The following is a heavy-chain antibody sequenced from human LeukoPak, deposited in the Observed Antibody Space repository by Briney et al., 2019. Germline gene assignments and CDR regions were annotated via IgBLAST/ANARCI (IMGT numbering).Heavy chain of an antibody. CDR3: ARDANYYGSGSYYTD. J-gene: IGHJ4*02. Sequence: SETLSLTCTVSGGSISSYYWSWIRQPPGKGLEWIGYIYYSGSTNYNPSLKSRVTISVDTSKNQFSLKLSSVTAADTAVYYCARDANYYGSGSYYTDWGQGTLVTVSS. D-gene: IGHD3-10*01. V-gene: IGHV4-59*01. CDR2: IYYSGST. CDR1: GGSISSYY.